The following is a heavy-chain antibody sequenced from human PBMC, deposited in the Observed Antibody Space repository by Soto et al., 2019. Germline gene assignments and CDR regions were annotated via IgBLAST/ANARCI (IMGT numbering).Heavy chain of an antibody. D-gene: IGHD5-12*01. CDR1: GGTFSSYA. CDR2: IIPIFGTA. CDR3: ARDPGVARWLQSESVE. V-gene: IGHV1-69*01. J-gene: IGHJ4*02. Sequence: QVQLVQSGAEVQKPGSSVKVSCKASGGTFSSYAISWVRQAPGQGLEWMGGIIPIFGTANYAQKFQGRVTITADESTSTAYMELSSLRSEDTAVYYCARDPGVARWLQSESVEWGQGTLVTVSS.